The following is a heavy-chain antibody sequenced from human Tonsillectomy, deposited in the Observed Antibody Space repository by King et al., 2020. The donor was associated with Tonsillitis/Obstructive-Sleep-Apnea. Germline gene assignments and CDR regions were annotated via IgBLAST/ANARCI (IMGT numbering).Heavy chain of an antibody. D-gene: IGHD2-2*02. CDR2: TSYDGSNK. Sequence: QLVQSGGGVVQPGRSLRLSCAASGFTFTSYGMHWVRQAPGKGLEWVAVTSYDGSNKFYADSVKGRFTVSRDNSKNMLYLQMNSLRPGDTALYYCAKQGSFVGNCSSPTCYTHFDYWGQGTLVTVSS. CDR3: AKQGSFVGNCSSPTCYTHFDY. CDR1: GFTFTSYG. J-gene: IGHJ4*02. V-gene: IGHV3-30*18.